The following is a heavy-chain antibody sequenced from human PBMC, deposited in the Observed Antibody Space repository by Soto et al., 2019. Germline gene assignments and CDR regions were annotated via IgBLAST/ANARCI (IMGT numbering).Heavy chain of an antibody. CDR2: IWYDGSNK. CDR1: GFTFSSYG. CDR3: ARDNYYGSGSYYGYYYYGMDV. V-gene: IGHV3-33*01. D-gene: IGHD3-10*01. J-gene: IGHJ6*02. Sequence: GGSLRLSCAASGFTFSSYGMHWVRQAPGKGLEWVAVIWYDGSNKYYADSVKGRFTISRDNSKNTLYLQMNSLRAEDTAVYYCARDNYYGSGSYYGYYYYGMDVWGQGTTVTVSS.